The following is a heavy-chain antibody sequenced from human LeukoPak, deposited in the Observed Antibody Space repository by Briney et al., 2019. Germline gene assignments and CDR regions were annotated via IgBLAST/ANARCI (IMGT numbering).Heavy chain of an antibody. CDR3: AKDSEDGYFDY. V-gene: IGHV3-23*01. D-gene: IGHD2-15*01. J-gene: IGHJ4*02. CDR1: GSTFSSYA. CDR2: ISGSGGST. Sequence: GGSLRLSCAASGSTFSSYAMSWVRQAPGKGLEWVSAISGSGGSTYYADSVKGRFTISRDNSKNTLYLQMNSLRAEDTVVYYCAKDSEDGYFDYWGQGTLVTVSS.